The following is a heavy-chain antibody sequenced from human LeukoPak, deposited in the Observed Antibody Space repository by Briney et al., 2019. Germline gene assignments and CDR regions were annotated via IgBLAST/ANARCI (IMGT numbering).Heavy chain of an antibody. CDR3: ARYCGSTSCSAHYYYYGMDV. CDR2: INHSGST. CDR1: GGSFSGYY. D-gene: IGHD2-2*01. Sequence: SETLSLTCAVYGGSFSGYYWSWIRQPPGKGLEWIGEINHSGSTNYNPSLKSRVTISVDTSKNQFSLKLSSVTAADTAVYYCARYCGSTSCSAHYYYYGMDVWGQGTTVTVSS. V-gene: IGHV4-34*01. J-gene: IGHJ6*02.